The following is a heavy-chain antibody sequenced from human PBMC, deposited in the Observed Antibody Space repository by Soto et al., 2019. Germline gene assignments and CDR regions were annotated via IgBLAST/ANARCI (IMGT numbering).Heavy chain of an antibody. D-gene: IGHD6-13*01. J-gene: IGHJ4*02. V-gene: IGHV3-74*01. CDR3: ARDLVPGEYSSSSASSAY. Sequence: GESLKISCAASGFTFSSYWMHWVRQAPGKGLVWVSRINSDGSSTSYADSVKGRFTISRDNAKNTLYLQMNSLRAEDTAVYYCARDLVPGEYSSSSASSAYWGQGTLVTVSS. CDR2: INSDGSST. CDR1: GFTFSSYW.